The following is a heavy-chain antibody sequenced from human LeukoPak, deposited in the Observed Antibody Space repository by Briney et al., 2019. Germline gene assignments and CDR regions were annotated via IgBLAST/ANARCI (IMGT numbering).Heavy chain of an antibody. D-gene: IGHD1-1*01. CDR3: ARGVRGSIDY. V-gene: IGHV4-59*12. Sequence: SETLSLTCTVSGGSISSYYWSWIRQPPGKGLEWIGYIYYSGSTNYNPSLKSRVTISVDTSKNQFSLKLSSVTAADTAVYYCARGVRGSIDYWGQGTLVTVSS. CDR1: GGSISSYY. CDR2: IYYSGST. J-gene: IGHJ4*02.